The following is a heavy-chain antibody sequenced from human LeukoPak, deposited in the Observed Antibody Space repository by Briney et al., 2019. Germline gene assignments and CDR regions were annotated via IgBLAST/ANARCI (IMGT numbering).Heavy chain of an antibody. Sequence: PGRSLRLSCAASGFTFSSYGMNWVRQAPGKGLEWVSYISSSGSTIYYADSVKGRFTISRDNAKNSLYLQMNSLRAEDTAVYYCAELGITMIGGVWGKGTTVIISS. V-gene: IGHV3-48*04. CDR3: AELGITMIGGV. D-gene: IGHD3-10*02. J-gene: IGHJ6*04. CDR1: GFTFSSYG. CDR2: ISSSGSTI.